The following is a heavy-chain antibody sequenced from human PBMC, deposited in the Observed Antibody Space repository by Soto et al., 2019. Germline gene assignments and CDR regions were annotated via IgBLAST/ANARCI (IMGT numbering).Heavy chain of an antibody. D-gene: IGHD3-10*01. CDR2: LTGSSGNT. Sequence: PGGSLRLSCAASGFTFGNYAMTWVRQAPGKGLEWVSTLTGSSGNTYYTDSVKGRFAISRDNSKNTLYLQLNSLRAEDTAVYYCAKARGPTLPSCYFDYWGQGTLVTVSS. J-gene: IGHJ4*02. V-gene: IGHV3-23*01. CDR1: GFTFGNYA. CDR3: AKARGPTLPSCYFDY.